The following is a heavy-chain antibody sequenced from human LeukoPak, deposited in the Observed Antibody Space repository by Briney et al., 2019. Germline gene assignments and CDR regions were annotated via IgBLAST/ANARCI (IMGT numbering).Heavy chain of an antibody. CDR3: AKARWHYDYVWGSFPSDY. J-gene: IGHJ4*02. CDR2: ISGSGGST. Sequence: GGSLRLSCAAYGFTFSSYAMSWVRQAPGKGLEWVSAISGSGGSTYYADSVKGRFTISRDNSKNTLYLQMNSLRAEDTAVYYCAKARWHYDYVWGSFPSDYWGQGTLVTVSS. V-gene: IGHV3-23*01. D-gene: IGHD3-16*01. CDR1: GFTFSSYA.